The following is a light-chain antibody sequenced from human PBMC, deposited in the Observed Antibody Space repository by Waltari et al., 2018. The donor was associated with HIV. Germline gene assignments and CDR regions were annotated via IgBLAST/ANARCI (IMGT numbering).Light chain of an antibody. CDR2: GDT. CDR3: QSYDISLTGLWV. CDR1: APNIRAGVV. Sequence: SVLTQPPSVSGAPGQSVRLSCSGNAPNIRAGVVVHWYRHSPGTAPKLVIFGDTVRPSGITDRFSGSRSLNSVSLDISGLRAEDAGDYYCQSYDISLTGLWVFGGGTKLTVL. J-gene: IGLJ3*02. V-gene: IGLV1-40*01.